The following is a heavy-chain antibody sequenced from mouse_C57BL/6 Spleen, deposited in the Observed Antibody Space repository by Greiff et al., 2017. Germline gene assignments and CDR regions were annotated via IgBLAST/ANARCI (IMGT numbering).Heavy chain of an antibody. CDR3: AREVWGNFDY. CDR1: GFTFSDYY. J-gene: IGHJ2*01. Sequence: EVQLVESEGGLVQPGSSMKLSCTASGFTFSDYYMAWVRQVPEKGLEWVANINYDGSSTYYLDSLKSRFIISRDNAKNILYLQMSSLKSEDTATYYCAREVWGNFDYWGQGTTLTVSS. V-gene: IGHV5-16*01. CDR2: INYDGSST.